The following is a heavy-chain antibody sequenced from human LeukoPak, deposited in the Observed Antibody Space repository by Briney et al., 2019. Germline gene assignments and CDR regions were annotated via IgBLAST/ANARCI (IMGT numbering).Heavy chain of an antibody. CDR3: ARDLAYSRLDY. V-gene: IGHV3-7*01. CDR2: INSDGNKK. D-gene: IGHD5-18*01. J-gene: IGHJ4*02. CDR1: GLTFSSSW. Sequence: GGSLRLSCAVSGLTFSSSWMDWVRQAPGKGLEWVASINSDGNKKYSVDSVKGRFTISRDNAENSLYLQMNSLRVEDTAFYYCARDLAYSRLDYWGQGMLVTVSS.